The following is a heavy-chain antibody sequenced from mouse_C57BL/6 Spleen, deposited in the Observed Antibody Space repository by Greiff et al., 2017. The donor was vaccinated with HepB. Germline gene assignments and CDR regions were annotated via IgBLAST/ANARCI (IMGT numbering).Heavy chain of an antibody. V-gene: IGHV5-16*01. CDR2: INYDGSST. Sequence: EVQLMESEGGLVQPGSSMKLSCTASGFTFSDYYMAWVRQVPEKGLEWVANINYDGSSTYYLDSLKSRFIISRDNAKNILYLQMSSLKSEDTATYYCANYYGSSPASYYAMDYWGQGTSVTVSS. D-gene: IGHD1-1*01. CDR1: GFTFSDYY. J-gene: IGHJ4*01. CDR3: ANYYGSSPASYYAMDY.